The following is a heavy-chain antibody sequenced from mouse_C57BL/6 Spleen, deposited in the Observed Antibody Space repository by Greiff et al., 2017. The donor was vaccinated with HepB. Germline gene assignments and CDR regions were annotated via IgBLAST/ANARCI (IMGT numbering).Heavy chain of an antibody. CDR3: ARYDYDGYFDV. J-gene: IGHJ1*03. D-gene: IGHD2-4*01. CDR1: GFTFSDYY. V-gene: IGHV5-12*01. Sequence: EVKLMESGGGLVQPGGSLKLSCAASGFTFSDYYMYWVRQTPEKRLEWVAYISNGGGSTYYPDTVKGRFTISRDNAKNTLYLQMSRLKSEDTAMYYCARYDYDGYFDVWGTGTTVTVSS. CDR2: ISNGGGST.